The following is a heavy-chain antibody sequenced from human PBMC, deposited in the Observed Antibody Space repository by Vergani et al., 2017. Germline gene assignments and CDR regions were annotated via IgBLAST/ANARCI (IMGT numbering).Heavy chain of an antibody. J-gene: IGHJ5*01. Sequence: EQLLQSGGGVVQPGGSLRLSCIGSGYTFGHFDMHWVRQAPGKGLVWVSRIKSDGSITNYADSVKGRFTISRDNAKNTLYLEMNSLRGDDTAIYYCVRARCSGPCFMSNWFDSWGQGTLVTVSS. CDR3: VRARCSGPCFMSNWFDS. D-gene: IGHD5-12*01. CDR2: IKSDGSIT. V-gene: IGHV3-74*01. CDR1: GYTFGHFD.